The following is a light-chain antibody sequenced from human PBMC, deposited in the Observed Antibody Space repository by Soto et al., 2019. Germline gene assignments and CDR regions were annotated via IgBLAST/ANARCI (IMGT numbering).Light chain of an antibody. CDR2: GAS. CDR3: QQYNKWRT. V-gene: IGKV3-15*01. CDR1: ESVSSS. Sequence: EIVMTQSPATLSVSPGESVTLSCRASESVSSSIAWYQQRTGQAPRLLIYGASTRATGIPARFSGSGSGTEFTLTISSLQSEDFAIYYCQQYNKWRTFGQGTKVEIK. J-gene: IGKJ1*01.